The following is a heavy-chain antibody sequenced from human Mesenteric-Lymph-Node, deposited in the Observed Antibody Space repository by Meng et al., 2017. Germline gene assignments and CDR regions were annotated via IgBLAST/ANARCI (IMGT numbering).Heavy chain of an antibody. CDR2: IKNKRDGETS. Sequence: VELVESGGDLVKPGGSLRISCAASGFTFSKSWMSWVRQAPGKGLEWVGHIKNKRDGETSDYSTPVKGRFTISRGDSTNTLYLQMNNLKIEDTAVYYCAWDDRAKFDYWGRGTLVTVSS. V-gene: IGHV3-15*01. CDR3: AWDDRAKFDY. D-gene: IGHD5-18*01. CDR1: GFTFSKSW. J-gene: IGHJ4*02.